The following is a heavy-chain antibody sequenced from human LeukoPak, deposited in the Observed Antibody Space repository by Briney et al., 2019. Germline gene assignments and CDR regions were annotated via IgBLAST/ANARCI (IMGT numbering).Heavy chain of an antibody. D-gene: IGHD2-15*01. J-gene: IGHJ5*02. Sequence: GGSLRLSCAASGFTFSSYAMHWVRQAPGKGLEWVAVISYDGSNKYYADSVKGRFTISRDNSKNTLYLQMNSLRAEDTAVYYCARSGNSYCSGGSCYSLGWFDPWGQGTLVTVSS. CDR2: ISYDGSNK. CDR3: ARSGNSYCSGGSCYSLGWFDP. CDR1: GFTFSSYA. V-gene: IGHV3-30*04.